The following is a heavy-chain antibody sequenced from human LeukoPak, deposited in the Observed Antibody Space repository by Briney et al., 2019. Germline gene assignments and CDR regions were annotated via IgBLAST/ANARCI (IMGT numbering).Heavy chain of an antibody. Sequence: SKTLSLTCAVYGGSFSGYYWSWIRQPPGKGLEWIGEINHSGSTNYNPSLKSRVTISVDTSKNQFSLKLSSVTAADTAVYYCAIKNSYGYISDAFDIWGQGTMVTVSS. D-gene: IGHD5-18*01. CDR2: INHSGST. V-gene: IGHV4-34*01. CDR1: GGSFSGYY. CDR3: AIKNSYGYISDAFDI. J-gene: IGHJ3*02.